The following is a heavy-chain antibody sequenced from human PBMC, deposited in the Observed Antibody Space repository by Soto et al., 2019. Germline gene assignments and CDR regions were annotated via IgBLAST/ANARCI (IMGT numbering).Heavy chain of an antibody. CDR3: ARDLSWGSNWYYYMDV. CDR2: ISSSRSVI. V-gene: IGHV3-48*01. CDR1: GFILSDCA. J-gene: IGHJ6*03. Sequence: EVQLVESGGGLVQPGGSLRLSCATSGFILSDCAMNWVRQAPGKGLEWVSYISSSRSVIDYADSVKGRFTVSRDKARNSLYLQMNSLRAEDTAVYYCARDLSWGSNWYYYMDVWGKGTTVTVSS. D-gene: IGHD7-27*01.